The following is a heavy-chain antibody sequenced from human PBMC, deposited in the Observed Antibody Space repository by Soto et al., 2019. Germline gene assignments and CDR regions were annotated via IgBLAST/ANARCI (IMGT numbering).Heavy chain of an antibody. Sequence: ASVKVSCKASGYTFTSYGISWVRQAPGQGLEWMGWISAYNGNTNYAQKLQGRVTMTTDTSTSTAYMELRSLRSDDTAVYYCASAGPHYYDSSGYPLGFDYWGQGTLVTVSS. CDR1: GYTFTSYG. J-gene: IGHJ4*02. CDR2: ISAYNGNT. D-gene: IGHD3-22*01. CDR3: ASAGPHYYDSSGYPLGFDY. V-gene: IGHV1-18*01.